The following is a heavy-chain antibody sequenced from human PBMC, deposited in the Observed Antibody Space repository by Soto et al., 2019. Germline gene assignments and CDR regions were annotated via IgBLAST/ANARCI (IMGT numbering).Heavy chain of an antibody. CDR1: GGSISAPFYS. D-gene: IGHD2-2*01. CDR2: IHYSGST. J-gene: IGHJ6*03. Sequence: LQLQESGQGLLKPSEPLSLPCTVSGGSISAPFYSWGWIRQPPGKGLGWIGSIHYSGSTYYSPSLKSRVTISVDTSNNQFSLKLSSVTAADTAVYYCTRHSVSSTDYYYMDVWGKGTTVTVSS. V-gene: IGHV4-39*01. CDR3: TRHSVSSTDYYYMDV.